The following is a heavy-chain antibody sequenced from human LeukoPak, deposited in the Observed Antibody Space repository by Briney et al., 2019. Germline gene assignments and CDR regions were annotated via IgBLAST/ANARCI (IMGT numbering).Heavy chain of an antibody. CDR1: GGSFSGYY. CDR2: INHSGST. D-gene: IGHD1-14*01. CDR3: ARDAGRGNPYYYYMDV. J-gene: IGHJ6*03. Sequence: PSETLSLTCAVYGGSFSGYYWSWIRQPPGKGLEWIGEINHSGSTNYNPSLKSRVTISVYTSKNQFSLKLSSVTAADTAVYYCARDAGRGNPYYYYMDVWGKGTTVTISS. V-gene: IGHV4-34*01.